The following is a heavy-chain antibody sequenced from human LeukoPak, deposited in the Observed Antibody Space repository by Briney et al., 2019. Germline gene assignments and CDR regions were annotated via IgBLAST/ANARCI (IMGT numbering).Heavy chain of an antibody. V-gene: IGHV4-34*01. J-gene: IGHJ6*03. D-gene: IGHD5-12*01. CDR3: ARGQARRVATRDYYMDV. CDR1: GGSFSGYY. Sequence: SETLSLTCAVYGGSFSGYYWSWIRQPPGKGLEWIGEINHSGSTNYNPSLKSRVTISVDMSKNQFSLKLSSVTAADTAVYYCARGQARRVATRDYYMDVWGKGTTVTVSS. CDR2: INHSGST.